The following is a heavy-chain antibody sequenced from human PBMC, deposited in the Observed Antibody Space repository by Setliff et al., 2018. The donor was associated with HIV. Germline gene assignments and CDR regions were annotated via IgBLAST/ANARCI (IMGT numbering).Heavy chain of an antibody. J-gene: IGHJ6*03. CDR2: ISSDGSGT. D-gene: IGHD6-19*01. CDR3: AKGRYSSGANYYYYYMDV. CDR1: GGSFSGYY. Sequence: ETLSLTCAVYGGSFSGYYWSWIRQSPGKGLEWVSRISSDGSGTDYADSVKGRFTISRDNAKSTLYLQMNSLRAEDTAVYYCAKGRYSSGANYYYYYMDVWGKGTTVTVSS. V-gene: IGHV3-74*01.